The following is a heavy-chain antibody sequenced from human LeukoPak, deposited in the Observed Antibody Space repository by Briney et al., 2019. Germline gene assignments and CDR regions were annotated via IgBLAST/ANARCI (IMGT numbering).Heavy chain of an antibody. CDR1: GFTFSSYW. V-gene: IGHV3-74*01. CDR3: VSESGIAVAGIDY. J-gene: IGHJ4*02. D-gene: IGHD6-19*01. CDR2: INSDGSST. Sequence: GGSLRLSCAASGFTFSSYWMHWVRQAPGKGLVWVSRINSDGSSTNYADSVKGRFTIPRDNAKNTLYLQMNSLRAEDTAIYYCVSESGIAVAGIDYWGQGTLVTVSS.